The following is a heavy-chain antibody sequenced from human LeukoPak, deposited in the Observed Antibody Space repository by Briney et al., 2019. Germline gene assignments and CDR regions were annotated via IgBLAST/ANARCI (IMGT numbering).Heavy chain of an antibody. CDR1: VGSISSCSYY. Sequence: SETLSLTCTVSVGSISSCSYYWGWIRQPPGKGLEWIGSIYYSGSTYYNPSLKSRLTISVDTSKNQFSLKLGSVTAADTAVYYCARSDGSQPFDPWGQGTLVTVSS. J-gene: IGHJ5*02. D-gene: IGHD1-26*01. CDR2: IYYSGST. CDR3: ARSDGSQPFDP. V-gene: IGHV4-39*01.